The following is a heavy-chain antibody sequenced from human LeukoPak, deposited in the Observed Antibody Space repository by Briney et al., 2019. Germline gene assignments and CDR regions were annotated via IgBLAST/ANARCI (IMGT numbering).Heavy chain of an antibody. J-gene: IGHJ4*02. V-gene: IGHV4-39*07. D-gene: IGHD1-26*01. Sequence: SETLSLTCTVSGGSISSSSYYWGWIRQPPGKGLEWIGSIYYSGSTYYNPCLKSRFTISVDTYKNQFSLKLSSVTAADTAVYYCARGYRGPMGYWGQGTLVTVSS. CDR2: IYYSGST. CDR1: GGSISSSSYY. CDR3: ARGYRGPMGY.